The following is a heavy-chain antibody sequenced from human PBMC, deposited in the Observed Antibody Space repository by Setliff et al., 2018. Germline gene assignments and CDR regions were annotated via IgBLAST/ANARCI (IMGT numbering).Heavy chain of an antibody. D-gene: IGHD2-8*02. CDR1: GYSFSSNA. CDR2: IHTGSSNT. Sequence: ASVKVSCKSSGYSFSSNAFHWVRQAPGQTLEWMGWIHTGSSNTLYSQRFQYRITISWDTSATTVHMELSSLRSDDTAVYYCARMSTSGPHSDYWGQGTLVTVSS. V-gene: IGHV1-3*04. CDR3: ARMSTSGPHSDY. J-gene: IGHJ4*02.